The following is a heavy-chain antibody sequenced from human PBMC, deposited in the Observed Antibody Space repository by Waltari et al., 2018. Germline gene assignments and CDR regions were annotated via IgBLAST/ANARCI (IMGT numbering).Heavy chain of an antibody. CDR3: ARVYSSGWGGAFDI. CDR1: GFTFSSYW. J-gene: IGHJ3*02. V-gene: IGHV3-7*01. CDR2: IKQDGSEK. D-gene: IGHD6-19*01. Sequence: EVQLVESGGGLVQPGGSLRLSCAASGFTFSSYWMSWVRQAPGKGLEWVANIKQDGSEKYYVDSVKGRFTISRDNAKNSLYLQMNILGAEDTAVYYCARVYSSGWGGAFDIWGQGTMVTVSS.